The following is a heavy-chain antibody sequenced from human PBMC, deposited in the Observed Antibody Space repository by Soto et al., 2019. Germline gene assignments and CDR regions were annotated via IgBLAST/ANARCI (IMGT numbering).Heavy chain of an antibody. CDR1: GFTLSTFW. D-gene: IGHD1-1*01. V-gene: IGHV3-7*05. CDR2: INRDGSVQ. CDR3: ARDLCTGHNTHWLGAFEI. J-gene: IGHJ3*02. Sequence: EVQLVESGGGLVQPGGSLRLSCAASGFTLSTFWMTWVRQAPGKGLEWVANINRDGSVQNYVDSVEGRFTISRDNEKTVLYLQMDRLTAEDAVVYYRARDLCTGHNTHWLGAFEIWGPGTMVSVSS.